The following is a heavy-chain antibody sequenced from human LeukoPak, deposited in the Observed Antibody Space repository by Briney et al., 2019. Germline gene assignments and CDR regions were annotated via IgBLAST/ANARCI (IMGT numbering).Heavy chain of an antibody. CDR2: INSSSSYI. CDR3: ARGDYDSSGYYDGWVY. D-gene: IGHD3-22*01. CDR1: GVTFSSYS. J-gene: IGHJ4*02. V-gene: IGHV3-21*01. Sequence: GGSLRLSCAASGVTFSSYSMNWVRQAPGKGPEWVSSINSSSSYIYYADLVKGRFTISRDNAKNSLYLQMNSLRAEDTAVYYCARGDYDSSGYYDGWVYWGQGTLVTVSS.